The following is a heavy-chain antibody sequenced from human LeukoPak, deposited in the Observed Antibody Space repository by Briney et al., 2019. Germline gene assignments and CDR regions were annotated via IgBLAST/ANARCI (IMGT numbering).Heavy chain of an antibody. D-gene: IGHD3-3*01. Sequence: GGSLRLSCAASGFTFTNTCMHWVRQAPGKGLVWVSRIHIDGISTTYADSVRGRFTISRDNAKNTLFLQMNSLRDEDTAVYYCAKEKHYDVLSGPRDRYYYYMDVWGNGSPVTISS. CDR1: GFTFTNTC. CDR3: AKEKHYDVLSGPRDRYYYYMDV. CDR2: IHIDGIST. J-gene: IGHJ6*03. V-gene: IGHV3-74*03.